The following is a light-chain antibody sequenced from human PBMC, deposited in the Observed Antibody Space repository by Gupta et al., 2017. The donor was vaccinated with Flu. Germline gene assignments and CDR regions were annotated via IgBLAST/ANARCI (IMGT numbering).Light chain of an antibody. CDR1: QYISTY. CDR3: QQSCTSART. J-gene: IGKJ2*01. V-gene: IGKV1-39*01. CDR2: SSS. Sequence: DLKLTQSPSSMSASVGDRVTFTCRASQYISTYLHWYHQKPGRAPSLLIRSSSHLHRGVPSRFSGSGPGTNFSLTISSLQREDFATYYCQQSCTSARTFGQGTKLEIK.